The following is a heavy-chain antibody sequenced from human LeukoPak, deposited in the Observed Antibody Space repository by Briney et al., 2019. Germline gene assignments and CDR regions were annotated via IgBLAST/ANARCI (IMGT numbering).Heavy chain of an antibody. J-gene: IGHJ4*02. Sequence: GGSLRLSCAASGFTFRNYWMSWVRQAPGKGLEWVANIKQDGFEKYYVDSVKGRFTISRDNAKNSLYLQMNSLRAEDTAVYYCASSVARRVDYWGQGTLVTVSS. CDR1: GFTFRNYW. V-gene: IGHV3-7*01. CDR3: ASSVARRVDY. D-gene: IGHD6-6*01. CDR2: IKQDGFEK.